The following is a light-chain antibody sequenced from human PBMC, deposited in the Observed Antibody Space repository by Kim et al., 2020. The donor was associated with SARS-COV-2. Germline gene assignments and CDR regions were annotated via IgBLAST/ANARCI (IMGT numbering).Light chain of an antibody. V-gene: IGKV3-20*01. CDR3: QKYGRTPLT. CDR1: QSVLETY. CDR2: GAS. J-gene: IGKJ4*01. Sequence: SATLPERACQSVLETYLAWCLQISGQPPCLLFDGASCSATSTPDRFSVSGSGTDFTLTISSMEPDDFAVYYCQKYGRTPLTFGGRTKVDIK.